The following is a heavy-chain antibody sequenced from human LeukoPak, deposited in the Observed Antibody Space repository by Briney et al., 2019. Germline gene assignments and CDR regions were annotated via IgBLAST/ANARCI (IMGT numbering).Heavy chain of an antibody. V-gene: IGHV4-4*02. CDR3: ARSSAGPSRSGYLDV. Sequence: SGTLSLTCAVSGGSISSSNWWSWVRQPPGKGLEWIGEIYHSGSTNYNPSLKSRVTISVDKSKNQFSLKLSSVTAADTAVYYCARSSAGPSRSGYLDVWGKGTTVTVSS. CDR1: GGSISSSNW. D-gene: IGHD3-3*01. CDR2: IYHSGST. J-gene: IGHJ6*04.